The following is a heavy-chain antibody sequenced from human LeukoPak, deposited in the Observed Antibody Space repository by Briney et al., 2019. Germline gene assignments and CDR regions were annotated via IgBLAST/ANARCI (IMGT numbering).Heavy chain of an antibody. D-gene: IGHD1-7*01. J-gene: IGHJ4*02. CDR1: GYTFTSYD. CDR2: MNPNSGNT. Sequence: ASVKVSCKASGYTFTSYDINWVRQATGQGLEWMGWMNPNSGNTGYAQKFQGRVTMTRDMSTSTVYMELSSLRSEDTAVYYCARGGDQDWNYADYWGQGTLVTVSS. CDR3: ARGGDQDWNYADY. V-gene: IGHV1-8*01.